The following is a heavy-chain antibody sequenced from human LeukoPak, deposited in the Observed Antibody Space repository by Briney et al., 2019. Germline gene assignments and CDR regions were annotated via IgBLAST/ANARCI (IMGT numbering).Heavy chain of an antibody. V-gene: IGHV3-11*01. CDR3: ARLSHYAFDM. Sequence: PGGSLRLSCAPSGFIFSDYYVSWVRQAPGKGPEWVSYITDSGNEIYYADSVKGRFTISRDNAKNSLFLQMNSLRAEDTAVYYCARLSHYAFDMWGQGAVVTVSS. CDR1: GFIFSDYY. CDR2: ITDSGNEI. J-gene: IGHJ3*02.